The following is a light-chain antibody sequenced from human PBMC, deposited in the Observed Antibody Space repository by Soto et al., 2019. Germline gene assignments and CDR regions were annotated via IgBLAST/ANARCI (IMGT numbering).Light chain of an antibody. J-gene: IGKJ1*01. CDR3: QQSYSTPRT. CDR2: AAS. V-gene: IGKV1-39*01. Sequence: DIQMTQSPYSLSASVGDRVTITCRASQRISSYVNWYQQKPGKAPKLLIYAASSLQSGVPSRFSGSGSGTDFTLTISSRQPEEFATYYCQQSYSTPRTFGQGTKVDIK. CDR1: QRISSY.